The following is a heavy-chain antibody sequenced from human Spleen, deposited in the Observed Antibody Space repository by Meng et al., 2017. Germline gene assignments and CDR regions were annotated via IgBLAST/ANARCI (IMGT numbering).Heavy chain of an antibody. D-gene: IGHD4-11*01. CDR3: ARGPTTMAHDFDY. CDR2: INHSGST. J-gene: IGHJ4*02. CDR1: GGSVSDYY. Sequence: GQHRRWGAGLMKLSESLSVTCGVSGGSVSDYYWSWIRQPPGKGLEWIGEINHSGSTDYNPSLESRATISVDTSQNNLSLKLSSVTAADSAVYYCARGPTTMAHDFDYWGQGTLVTVSS. V-gene: IGHV4-34*01.